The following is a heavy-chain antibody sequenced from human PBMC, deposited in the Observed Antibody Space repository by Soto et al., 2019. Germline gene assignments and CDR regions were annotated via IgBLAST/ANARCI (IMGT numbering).Heavy chain of an antibody. CDR3: AKDLWWYVH. CDR1: GFTFSDHA. CDR2: ISGGGSGA. V-gene: IGHV3-23*01. D-gene: IGHD2-15*01. J-gene: IGHJ4*02. Sequence: EVQLLESGGGLVQPGGSLRLSCAASGFTFSDHAMTWVRQAPGKGLEWVSGISGGGSGAYYADSVKGRFTISRDNSKNTLFLQMVSLRAEDTAVYYCAKDLWWYVHWCQGTLVTVSS.